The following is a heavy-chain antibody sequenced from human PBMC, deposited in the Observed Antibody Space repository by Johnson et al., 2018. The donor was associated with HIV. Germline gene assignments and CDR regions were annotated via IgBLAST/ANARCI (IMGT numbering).Heavy chain of an antibody. CDR2: ISGSGGST. D-gene: IGHD1-26*01. Sequence: EVQLMESGGGLVQPGGSLRLSCAASGFTFSSYAMSWVRQAPGKGLEWVSAISGSGGSTYYADSVKGRFTISRDNAKNTLYLQMNSLRVEDTAVYYCANLLWGNSGSYDPPRCFAIWGQGTMVTVSS. J-gene: IGHJ3*02. CDR3: ANLLWGNSGSYDPPRCFAI. CDR1: GFTFSSYA. V-gene: IGHV3-23*01.